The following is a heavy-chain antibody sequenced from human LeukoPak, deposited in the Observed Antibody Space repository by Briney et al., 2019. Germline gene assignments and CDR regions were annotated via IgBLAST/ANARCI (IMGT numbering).Heavy chain of an antibody. CDR2: IHWNGGST. D-gene: IGHD6-13*01. CDR3: ARVSGGIAAAGKDAFDI. Sequence: GGSLRHSCAASGLTFDDYGTSWVRQAPGKGLEWVSGIHWNGGSTGYADSVKGRFTISRDNAKNSLYLQMNSLRAEDTALYYCARVSGGIAAAGKDAFDIWGQGTMVTVSS. CDR1: GLTFDDYG. V-gene: IGHV3-20*04. J-gene: IGHJ3*02.